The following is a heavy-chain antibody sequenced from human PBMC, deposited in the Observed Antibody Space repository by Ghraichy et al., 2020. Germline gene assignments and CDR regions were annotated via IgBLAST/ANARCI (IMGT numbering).Heavy chain of an antibody. Sequence: GGSLRLSCAASGFTFSSNYMRWVRQAPGKGLEWVSVIYSGGSTYYSDSAKGRLIISTDNSKNTLYLQMNSLRAEDTAVYYCARDSFWSGPIETGDYYYGMDVWGQGTTVTVSS. J-gene: IGHJ6*02. CDR1: GFTFSSNY. D-gene: IGHD3-3*01. CDR2: IYSGGST. CDR3: ARDSFWSGPIETGDYYYGMDV. V-gene: IGHV3-53*01.